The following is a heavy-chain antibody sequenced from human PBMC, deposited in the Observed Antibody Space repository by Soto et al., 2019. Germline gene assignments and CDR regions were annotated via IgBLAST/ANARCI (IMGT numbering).Heavy chain of an antibody. CDR1: GGSTSSGDYY. V-gene: IGHV4-30-4*01. J-gene: IGHJ4*02. D-gene: IGHD3-3*01. CDR2: IYYSGST. CDR3: ARGVGRLLYVN. Sequence: SETLSLTCTVSGGSTSSGDYYWSWIRQPPGKGLEWIGYIYYSGSTDYNPSLKSRLTISIDTSKNQFSLNLRSVTAADTAVYYCARGVGRLLYVNWGQGTLVTVSS.